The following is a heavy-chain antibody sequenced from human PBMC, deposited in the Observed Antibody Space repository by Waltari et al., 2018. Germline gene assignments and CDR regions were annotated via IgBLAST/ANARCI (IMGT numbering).Heavy chain of an antibody. Sequence: EVQLVESGGNLVQPGESLRLSCAASGFTFSRFCMTLVRQGPGRGLVGVSRSNSDGTSIGYADSVKGRFTISRDNAKNTLYLQMKSLRDEDTGVYYCARAAPNTYRSPVPGRDYYYGMDVWGQGTTVTVSS. J-gene: IGHJ6*02. CDR1: GFTFSRFC. CDR2: SNSDGTSI. D-gene: IGHD6-19*01. CDR3: ARAAPNTYRSPVPGRDYYYGMDV. V-gene: IGHV3-74*01.